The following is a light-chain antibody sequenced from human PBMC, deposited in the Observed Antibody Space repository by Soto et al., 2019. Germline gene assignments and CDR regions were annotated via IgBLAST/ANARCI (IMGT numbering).Light chain of an antibody. V-gene: IGKV1-5*03. CDR3: QQLRMYPST. Sequence: GDRVTITCRASQSISTWLAWFQQKPGKAPKLLIYRASSLESGAPSRFSGSGSGTEFTLTISSLQPDDFATYYCQQLRMYPSTFGGGTKVDIK. J-gene: IGKJ4*01. CDR2: RAS. CDR1: QSISTW.